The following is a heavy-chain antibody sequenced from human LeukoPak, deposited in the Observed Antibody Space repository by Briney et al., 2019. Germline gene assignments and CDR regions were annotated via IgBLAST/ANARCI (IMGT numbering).Heavy chain of an antibody. D-gene: IGHD3-22*01. CDR1: GYTLTGYY. CDR2: INPNSGGT. CDR3: ARAGDSSGYYPDGGY. J-gene: IGHJ4*02. V-gene: IGHV1-2*02. Sequence: GASVKVSCKASGYTLTGYYMHWVRQAPGQGLEWMGWINPNSGGTNYAQKFQGRVTMTRDTSISTAYMELSRLRSDDTAVYYCARAGDSSGYYPDGGYWGQGTLVTVSS.